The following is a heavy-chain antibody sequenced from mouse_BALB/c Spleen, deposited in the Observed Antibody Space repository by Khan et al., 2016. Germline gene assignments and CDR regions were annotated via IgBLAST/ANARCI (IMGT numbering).Heavy chain of an antibody. D-gene: IGHD3-1*01. CDR1: GYTFTTYW. Sequence: QVQLQQSGAELARPGASVKLSCKASGYTFTTYWMQWVKQRPGQGLEWIGEIYPGDDDTKYNQKFKGKATLTADESSSTAYMQLSSLTSEDSAVYDCARGGTSGYTLAYWGQGTLVTVSA. V-gene: IGHV1-87*01. J-gene: IGHJ3*01. CDR3: ARGGTSGYTLAY. CDR2: IYPGDDDT.